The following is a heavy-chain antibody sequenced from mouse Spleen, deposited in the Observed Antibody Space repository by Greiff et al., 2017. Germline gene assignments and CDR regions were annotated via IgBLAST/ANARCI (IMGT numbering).Heavy chain of an antibody. CDR1: GFTFSSYA. D-gene: IGHD3-1*01. J-gene: IGHJ2*01. CDR3: ARRGASFDY. CDR2: ISSGGGNT. V-gene: IGHV5-9-3*01. Sequence: EVQLVESGGGLVKLGGSLKLSCAASGFTFSSYAMSWVRQTPEKRLEWVATISSGGGNTYYPDSVKGRFTISRDNAKNTLYLQMSSLKSEDTAMYYCARRGASFDYWGQGTTLTVSS.